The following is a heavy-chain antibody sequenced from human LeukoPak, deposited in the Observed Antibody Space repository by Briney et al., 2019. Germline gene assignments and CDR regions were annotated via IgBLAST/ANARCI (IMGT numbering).Heavy chain of an antibody. V-gene: IGHV1-24*01. CDR3: ATDSPHGSSWYVFDY. J-gene: IGHJ4*02. Sequence: ASVKVSCKVSGYTLTELSMHWVRQAPGKGLEWMGGFDPEDGETIYAQKFQGRVTMTEDTSTDTAYMELSSLRSEDTAVYYCATDSPHGSSWYVFDYWGQGTLVTVSS. CDR1: GYTLTELS. D-gene: IGHD6-13*01. CDR2: FDPEDGET.